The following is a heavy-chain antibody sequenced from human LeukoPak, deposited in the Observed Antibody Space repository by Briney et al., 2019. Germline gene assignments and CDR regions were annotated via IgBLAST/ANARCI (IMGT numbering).Heavy chain of an antibody. D-gene: IGHD6-19*01. CDR3: ARGGTPVAGTN. J-gene: IGHJ4*02. CDR1: GYTFTSYY. Sequence: RASVTVSCTASGYTFTSYYMHWVRQAPGQGLEWMGIINPSGGSTSYAQKFQGRVTMTRDTSTSTVYMELSSLRSEDTAVYYCARGGTPVAGTNWGQGTLVTVSS. V-gene: IGHV1-46*01. CDR2: INPSGGST.